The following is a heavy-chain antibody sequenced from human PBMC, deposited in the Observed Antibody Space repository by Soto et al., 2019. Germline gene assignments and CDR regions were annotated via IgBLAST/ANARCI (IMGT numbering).Heavy chain of an antibody. CDR3: ARDGFGVVIPAYGMDV. Sequence: XVKVSCKASEYTFTSYYMHWVRHAPGQGLEWMGIINPSGGSTSYAQKFQGRVTMTRDTSTSTVYMELSNLRSEDTAVYYCARDGFGVVIPAYGMDVWGQGTTVTVSS. CDR2: INPSGGST. CDR1: EYTFTSYY. V-gene: IGHV1-46*01. J-gene: IGHJ6*02. D-gene: IGHD3-3*01.